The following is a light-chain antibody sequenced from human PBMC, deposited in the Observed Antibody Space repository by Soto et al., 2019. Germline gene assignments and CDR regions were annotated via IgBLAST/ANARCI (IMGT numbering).Light chain of an antibody. V-gene: IGKV3-15*01. CDR3: QHRHNWPWT. CDR2: GAS. Sequence: EIVLTQSPAALSVSPGERVTLSCRASQGIGSTLAWYQQKPGQTPRLLIYGASTRATGIPARFSGSGSGTDFTLTISSLEPEDFAVYYCQHRHNWPWTFGQGTK. CDR1: QGIGST. J-gene: IGKJ1*01.